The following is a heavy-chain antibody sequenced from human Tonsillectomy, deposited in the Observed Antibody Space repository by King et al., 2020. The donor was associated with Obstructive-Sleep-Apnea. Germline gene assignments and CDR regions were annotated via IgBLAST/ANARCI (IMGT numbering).Heavy chain of an antibody. CDR1: GGSISSYS. CDR3: ARDVPYDWLVPYYYYGMDV. CDR2: MFTSGST. Sequence: VQLQESGPGLVKPSETLSLTCTVSGGSISSYSWAWIRQPAGEGLEWIGRMFTSGSTNCNPSLKIRGTMSLETSKNQFSLKLSSVTAADTAVYYCARDVPYDWLVPYYYYGMDVWGQGTTVTVSS. V-gene: IGHV4-4*07. J-gene: IGHJ6*02. D-gene: IGHD3-9*01.